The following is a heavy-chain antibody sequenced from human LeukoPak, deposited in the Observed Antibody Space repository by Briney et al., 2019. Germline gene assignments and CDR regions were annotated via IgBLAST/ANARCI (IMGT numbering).Heavy chain of an antibody. J-gene: IGHJ4*02. Sequence: SQTLSLTCTVSGGSISSGGYYWSWIRQHPGKGLEWIGYIYYSGSTYYNPSLKSRVTISVDTSKNQFSLKLSSVTAADTAVYNCARETLHNYGAHNWGQGTLVTVSS. CDR3: ARETLHNYGAHN. CDR1: GGSISSGGYY. V-gene: IGHV4-31*03. CDR2: IYYSGST. D-gene: IGHD5-24*01.